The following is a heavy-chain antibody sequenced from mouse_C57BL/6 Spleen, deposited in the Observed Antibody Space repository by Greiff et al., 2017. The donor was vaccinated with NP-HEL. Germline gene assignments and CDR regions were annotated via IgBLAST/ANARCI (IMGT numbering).Heavy chain of an antibody. CDR2: INYDGSST. CDR3: ARDDYGGNFDV. D-gene: IGHD1-1*01. J-gene: IGHJ1*03. CDR1: GFTFSDYY. Sequence: EVQVVESEGGLVQPGSSMKLSCTASGFTFSDYYMAWVRQVPEKGLEWVANINYDGSSTYYLDSLKSRFIISRDNAKNILYLQMSSLKSEDTATYYCARDDYGGNFDVWGTGTTVTVSS. V-gene: IGHV5-16*01.